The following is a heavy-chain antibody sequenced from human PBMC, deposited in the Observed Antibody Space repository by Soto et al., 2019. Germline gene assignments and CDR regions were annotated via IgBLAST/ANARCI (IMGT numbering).Heavy chain of an antibody. CDR3: ARDSSHGVAVGGLDS. CDR1: GFSFGSYN. V-gene: IGHV3-48*02. CDR2: ITSGLTT. Sequence: EVALVESGGRLVQPGGSLRLSCVASGFSFGSYNMNWVRQAPGKGLQWVAHITSGLTTHYADFVQGRFTISRDNAKNSLDLEIYDLRDEDTAVYYCARDSSHGVAVGGLDSWGQGTLVTVSS. D-gene: IGHD3-3*01. J-gene: IGHJ4*02.